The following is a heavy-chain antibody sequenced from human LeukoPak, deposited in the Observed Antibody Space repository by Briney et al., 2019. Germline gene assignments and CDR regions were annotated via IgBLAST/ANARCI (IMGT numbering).Heavy chain of an antibody. V-gene: IGHV4-59*01. CDR1: GGSISSYY. CDR2: IYYSGGT. J-gene: IGHJ3*02. Sequence: SETLSLTCTVSGGSISSYYWSWIRQPPGKGLEWIGYIYYSGGTNYNPSLKSRVTISVDTSKNQFSLKLSSVTAADTAVYYCARDSNYYDSSGYYHDAFDIWGQGTMVTVSS. CDR3: ARDSNYYDSSGYYHDAFDI. D-gene: IGHD3-22*01.